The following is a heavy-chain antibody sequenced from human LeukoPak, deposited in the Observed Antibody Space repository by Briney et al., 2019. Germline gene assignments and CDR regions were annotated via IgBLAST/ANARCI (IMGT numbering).Heavy chain of an antibody. CDR1: GYTFTGHY. D-gene: IGHD3-22*01. CDR3: ARAPPYYDSSGYYFDY. V-gene: IGHV1-69*13. Sequence: ASVKVSCMASGYTFTGHYIHWVRQPPGQGLEWMGGIIPIFGTANYEQKFQGRVTITADESTSTAYMELSSLRSEDTAVYYCARAPPYYDSSGYYFDYWGQGTLVTVSS. CDR2: IIPIFGTA. J-gene: IGHJ4*02.